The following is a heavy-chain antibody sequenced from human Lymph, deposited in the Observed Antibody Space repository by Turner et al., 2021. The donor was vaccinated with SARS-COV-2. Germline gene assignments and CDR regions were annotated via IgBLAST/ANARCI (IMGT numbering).Heavy chain of an antibody. CDR1: GGTFSTYV. V-gene: IGHV1-69*10. CDR2: IIPILGIA. D-gene: IGHD1-26*01. Sequence: QVQLAQSGAEVKTPGSSVMVSCKASGGTFSTYVISWVRQAPGQGLEWMGGIIPILGIANYAQKFQGRVTITADKSTSTAYMELSSLRSEDTAVYHCARRHSGNYDAFDIWGQGTMVTVSS. J-gene: IGHJ3*02. CDR3: ARRHSGNYDAFDI.